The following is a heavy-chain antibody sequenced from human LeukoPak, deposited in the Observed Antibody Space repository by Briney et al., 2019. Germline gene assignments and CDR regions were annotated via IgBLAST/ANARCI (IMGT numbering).Heavy chain of an antibody. Sequence: GGSLRLSCAASGFTFSSYSMNWVRQAPGKGLEWVSSISSSSGYIYYADSVKGRFTISRDNAKNSLYLRMNSLRAEDTAVYYCARVPRLCSSTSCYRDPGGQGTLVTVS. D-gene: IGHD2-2*01. CDR1: GFTFSSYS. CDR2: ISSSSGYI. J-gene: IGHJ5*02. CDR3: ARVPRLCSSTSCYRDP. V-gene: IGHV3-21*01.